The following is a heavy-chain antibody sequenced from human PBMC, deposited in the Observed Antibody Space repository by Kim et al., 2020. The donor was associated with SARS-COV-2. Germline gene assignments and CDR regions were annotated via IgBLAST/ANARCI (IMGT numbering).Heavy chain of an antibody. D-gene: IGHD3-10*01. J-gene: IGHJ4*02. Sequence: GSTSYAQKFQGRVTMTRDTSTSTVYMELSSLRSEDTAVYYCARGRTMVNYWGQGTLVTVSS. V-gene: IGHV1-46*01. CDR3: ARGRTMVNY. CDR2: GST.